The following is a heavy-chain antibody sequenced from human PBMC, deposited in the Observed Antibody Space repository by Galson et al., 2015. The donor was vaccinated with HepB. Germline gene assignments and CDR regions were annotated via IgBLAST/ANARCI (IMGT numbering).Heavy chain of an antibody. CDR3: ARGRQPGVGDFDF. CDR1: GFTFNSSN. Sequence: SLRLSCAASGFTFNSSNMHWVRQAPGKGLEWVPFISRTGTHIYYADSVKGRFTISRDNAQNSLYLPMNSLRAEDTAVYYCARGRQPGVGDFDFWGQGSLVTVSS. J-gene: IGHJ4*02. CDR2: ISRTGTHI. D-gene: IGHD2-15*01. V-gene: IGHV3-21*01.